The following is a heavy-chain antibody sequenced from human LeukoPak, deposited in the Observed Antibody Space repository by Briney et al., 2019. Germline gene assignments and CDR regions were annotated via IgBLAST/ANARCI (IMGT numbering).Heavy chain of an antibody. CDR1: GCTFSSNA. V-gene: IGHV3-23*01. Sequence: GGSLSLTCAASGCTFSSNAIYWVRQAPGKGLEWVSSISTSGASTYYADSVKGRFTISRDNSKNTLSLQVNSLRAADTAVYYCAKSSSWDAYYDPDYCWGQGTMVTVSS. CDR3: AKSSSWDAYYDPDYC. CDR2: ISTSGAST. D-gene: IGHD3-22*01. J-gene: IGHJ3*01.